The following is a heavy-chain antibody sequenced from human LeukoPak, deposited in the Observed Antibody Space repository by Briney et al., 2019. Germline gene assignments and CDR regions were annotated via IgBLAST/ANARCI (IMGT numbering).Heavy chain of an antibody. D-gene: IGHD3-22*01. CDR3: ARAGYYDSSSPQPYYFDR. CDR1: GFTFTSSA. V-gene: IGHV1-58*01. Sequence: GTSVKVSCKASGFTFTSSAVQWVRQARGQRLEWIGWLVVGSGNTNYAQKIQERVTITRDMSTSLVYMELSSLRSEDTAVYYCARAGYYDSSSPQPYYFDRWGQGTLVTVSS. J-gene: IGHJ4*02. CDR2: LVVGSGNT.